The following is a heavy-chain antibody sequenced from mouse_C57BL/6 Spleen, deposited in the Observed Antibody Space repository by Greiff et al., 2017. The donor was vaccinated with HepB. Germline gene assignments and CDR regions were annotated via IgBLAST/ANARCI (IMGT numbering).Heavy chain of an antibody. CDR3: ARDDGYAY. CDR2: IYPGDGDT. J-gene: IGHJ3*01. Sequence: VQLQQSGPELVKPGASVKISCKASGYAFSSSWMNWVKQRPGKGLEWIGRIYPGDGDTNYNGKFKGKATLTADKSSSTAYMQRSSLTSEDSAVYFCARDDGYAYWGQGTLVTVSA. V-gene: IGHV1-82*01. D-gene: IGHD2-3*01. CDR1: GYAFSSSW.